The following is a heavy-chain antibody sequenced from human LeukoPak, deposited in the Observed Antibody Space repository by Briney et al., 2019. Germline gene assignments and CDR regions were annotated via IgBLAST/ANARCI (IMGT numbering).Heavy chain of an antibody. Sequence: PSETLSLTCAVYGGSFSGYYWSWIRQPPGKGLEWIGEINHSGSTNYNPSLKSRVTMSVDTSKNQFSLKLSSVTAADTAVYYCARHVLSGYLNYWYFDLWGRGTLVTVSS. CDR3: ARHVLSGYLNYWYFDL. CDR2: INHSGST. D-gene: IGHD3-3*01. J-gene: IGHJ2*01. CDR1: GGSFSGYY. V-gene: IGHV4-34*01.